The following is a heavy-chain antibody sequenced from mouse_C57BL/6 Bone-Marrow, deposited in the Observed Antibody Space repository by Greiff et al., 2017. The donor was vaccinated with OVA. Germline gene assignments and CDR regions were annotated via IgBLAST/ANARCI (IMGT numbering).Heavy chain of an antibody. Sequence: QVQLQQSGAELVRPGTSVKMSCKASGYTFTNYWIGWAKQRPGHGLEWIGDIYPGGGYTNYNEQFKGKATLTADKSSSTAYMQFSSLTSEDSAIYYCARWGLLRDYYAMDYWGQGTSVTVSS. CDR1: GYTFTNYW. J-gene: IGHJ4*01. CDR2: IYPGGGYT. CDR3: ARWGLLRDYYAMDY. V-gene: IGHV1-63*01. D-gene: IGHD1-1*01.